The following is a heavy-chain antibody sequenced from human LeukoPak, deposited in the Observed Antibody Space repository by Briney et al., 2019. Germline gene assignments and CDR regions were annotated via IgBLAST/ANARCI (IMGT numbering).Heavy chain of an antibody. CDR2: TSAYNGNK. V-gene: IGHV1-18*01. J-gene: IGHJ4*02. CDR3: ARDAGYCSSTSCYAGLDY. Sequence: ASVTVSCKASAYTFSSYGISWVRRAPGQGLEWMGWTSAYNGNKNYAQKVQGRIPMTTDTSTSTDYMELRSLRSDDTAVYYCARDAGYCSSTSCYAGLDYWGQGTLVTVSS. CDR1: AYTFSSYG. D-gene: IGHD2-2*01.